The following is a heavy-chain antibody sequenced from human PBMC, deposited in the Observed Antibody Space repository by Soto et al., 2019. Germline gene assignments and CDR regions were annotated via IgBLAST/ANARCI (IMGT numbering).Heavy chain of an antibody. V-gene: IGHV6-1*01. D-gene: IGHD2-15*01. CDR3: AKGDNLGPKTGYSFDP. J-gene: IGHJ5*02. CDR1: GDSVSSNTAS. Sequence: HSQTLSLTCAISGDSVSSNTASWNWIRPSPSRGLEWLGRTYFRSKWYNDYAVSVKRRIIINPDTSNKQFSLQLNSVTPEDTAVYFCAKGDNLGPKTGYSFDPWGQGIMVTVSS. CDR2: TYFRSKWYN.